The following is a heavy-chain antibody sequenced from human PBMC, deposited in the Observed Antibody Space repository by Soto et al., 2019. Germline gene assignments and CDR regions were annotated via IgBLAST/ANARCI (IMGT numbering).Heavy chain of an antibody. CDR2: IFYSGNT. CDR3: ASFWSGYSIYFQH. J-gene: IGHJ1*01. V-gene: IGHV4-39*01. CDR1: GGSISSSSYY. Sequence: TSETLSLTCTVSGGSISSSSYYWGWIRQPPGKGLEWIGSIFYSGNTYYNPSLKSRVTISVDTSKNQFSLKLSSVTAADTAVYYCASFWSGYSIYFQHWGQGTLVTVSS. D-gene: IGHD3-3*01.